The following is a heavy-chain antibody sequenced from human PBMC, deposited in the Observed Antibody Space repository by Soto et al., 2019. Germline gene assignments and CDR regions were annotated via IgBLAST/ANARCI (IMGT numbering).Heavy chain of an antibody. D-gene: IGHD6-6*01. CDR3: ARPFGSSYVMDV. V-gene: IGHV5-51*01. J-gene: IGHJ6*02. Sequence: ESLKISCKGSGYSFSNYWIGWVRQMPGKGLEWMGIIYPGDSETRYSPSFQGQVTISVDKTINTAYLQWSSLKASDTAMCYCARPFGSSYVMDVWGQGTTVTVSS. CDR2: IYPGDSET. CDR1: GYSFSNYW.